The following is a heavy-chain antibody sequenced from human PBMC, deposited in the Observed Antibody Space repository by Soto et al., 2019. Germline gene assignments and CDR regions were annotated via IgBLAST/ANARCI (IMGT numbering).Heavy chain of an antibody. CDR2: IIPIIGII. J-gene: IGHJ5*02. V-gene: IGHV1-69*04. Sequence: SVKVSCKAHGGHFSTYTITWVRQAPGQGLEWMGRIIPIIGIINYAQKFQGRVTISADKFTGTAYMELTGLRSDDTAVYYCAGDPDSHYNDSHASSYPWGQGTLVTVS. CDR3: AGDPDSHYNDSHASSYP. D-gene: IGHD4-4*01. CDR1: GGHFSTYT.